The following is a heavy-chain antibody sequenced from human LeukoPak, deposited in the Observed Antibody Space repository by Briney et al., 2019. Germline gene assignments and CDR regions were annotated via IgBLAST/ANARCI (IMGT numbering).Heavy chain of an antibody. D-gene: IGHD6-25*01. CDR2: IYHSGGT. V-gene: IGHV4-59*01. Sequence: SETLSLTCTVSGGSISSYYWSWIRQPPGKGLEWIGYIYHSGGTNYNPSLKSRVTISVDTSKNQYSLKLSSVTAADTAVYYCARDRSGYFYAMDVWGQGTTVTVSS. J-gene: IGHJ6*02. CDR1: GGSISSYY. CDR3: ARDRSGYFYAMDV.